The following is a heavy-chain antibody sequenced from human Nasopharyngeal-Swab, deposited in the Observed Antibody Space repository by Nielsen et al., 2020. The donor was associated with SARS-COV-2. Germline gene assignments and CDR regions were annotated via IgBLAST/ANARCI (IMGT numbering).Heavy chain of an antibody. Sequence: SETLSLTCAISGDSVSSTNAAWHWIRQSPSRGLEWLGRSYYRSKWYDDYAVSVKSRITINPDTSKNQFSLQLNSVTPDDTAVYYCAAGKHWGSFLDHWAQGILVTVSS. V-gene: IGHV6-1*01. CDR1: GDSVSSTNAA. D-gene: IGHD7-27*01. CDR2: SYYRSKWYD. CDR3: AAGKHWGSFLDH. J-gene: IGHJ4*02.